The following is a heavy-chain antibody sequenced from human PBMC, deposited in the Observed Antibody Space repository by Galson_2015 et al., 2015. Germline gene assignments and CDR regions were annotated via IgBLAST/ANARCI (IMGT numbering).Heavy chain of an antibody. CDR2: ISSSSSYI. D-gene: IGHD3-22*01. Sequence: SLRLSCAASGFTFSSYSMNWVRQAPGKGLEWVSSISSSSSYIYYADSVKGRFTISRDNAKNSLYLQMNSLRAEDTAVYYCARDRGLPYYYDSSGTPDDDAFDIWGQGTMVTVSS. V-gene: IGHV3-21*01. CDR1: GFTFSSYS. J-gene: IGHJ3*02. CDR3: ARDRGLPYYYDSSGTPDDDAFDI.